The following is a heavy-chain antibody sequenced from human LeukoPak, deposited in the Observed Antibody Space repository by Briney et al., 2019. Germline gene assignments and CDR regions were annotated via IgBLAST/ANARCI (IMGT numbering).Heavy chain of an antibody. Sequence: SETLSLTCTVSGYSISSGYYWGWIRQPPGKGLEWIGSIYHSGSTYYNPSLKSRVTISVDRSKNQFSLKLSSVTAADTAVYYCASGGYNYWGQGTLVTVSS. V-gene: IGHV4-38-2*02. CDR3: ASGGYNY. J-gene: IGHJ4*02. CDR1: GYSISSGYY. CDR2: IYHSGST. D-gene: IGHD1-1*01.